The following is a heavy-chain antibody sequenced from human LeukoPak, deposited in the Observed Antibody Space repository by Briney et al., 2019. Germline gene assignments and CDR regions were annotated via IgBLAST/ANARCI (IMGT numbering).Heavy chain of an antibody. CDR3: ARLMVRGVIISPGDY. V-gene: IGHV1-2*02. J-gene: IGHJ4*02. D-gene: IGHD3-10*01. CDR2: INPNSGGT. Sequence: GASVKVSCKASGYTFTGYYMHWVRQAPGQGLEWMGWINPNSGGTNYAQKFQGRVTMTRDTSISTAYMELSRLRSDDTAVYYCARLMVRGVIISPGDYWGQGTLVTVSS. CDR1: GYTFTGYY.